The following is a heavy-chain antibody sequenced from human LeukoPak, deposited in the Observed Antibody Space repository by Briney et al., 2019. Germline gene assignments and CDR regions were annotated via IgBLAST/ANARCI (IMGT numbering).Heavy chain of an antibody. V-gene: IGHV4-34*01. CDR1: GGSSSGYY. J-gene: IGHJ4*02. Sequence: SETLSLTCAVYGGSSSGYYWSWIRQPPGKGLEWIGEINHSGSTNYNPSLKSRVTISVDTSKNQFSLKLSSVTAADTAVYYCAMYSSSWYCDYWGQGTLVTVSS. D-gene: IGHD6-13*01. CDR3: AMYSSSWYCDY. CDR2: INHSGST.